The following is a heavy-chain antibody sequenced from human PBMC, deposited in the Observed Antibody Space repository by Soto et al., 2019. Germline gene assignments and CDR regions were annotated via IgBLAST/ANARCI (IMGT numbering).Heavy chain of an antibody. CDR2: ISYDGSNK. CDR3: ARVMAKQAVATIHNSYYGMDV. J-gene: IGHJ6*02. D-gene: IGHD5-12*01. V-gene: IGHV3-30-3*01. Sequence: GGSLRLSCAASGFTFSSYAMHWVRQAPGKGLEWVAVISYDGSNKYYADSVKGRFTISRDNSKNTLYLQMNSLRAEDTAVYYCARVMAKQAVATIHNSYYGMDVGGQGTTVTVSS. CDR1: GFTFSSYA.